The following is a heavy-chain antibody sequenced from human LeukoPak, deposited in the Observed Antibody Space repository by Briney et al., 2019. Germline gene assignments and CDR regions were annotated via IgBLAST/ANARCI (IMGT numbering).Heavy chain of an antibody. V-gene: IGHV3-23*01. J-gene: IGHJ4*02. CDR2: ISGSGGST. Sequence: GGSLRLSCAASGFTFSGYSMSWVRQAPGKGLEWVSAISGSGGSTYYADSVKGRFTISRDNSKNTLYLQMNSLRAEDTAVYYCAKGAVGATKGLYFDYWGQGTLVTVSS. D-gene: IGHD1-26*01. CDR3: AKGAVGATKGLYFDY. CDR1: GFTFSGYS.